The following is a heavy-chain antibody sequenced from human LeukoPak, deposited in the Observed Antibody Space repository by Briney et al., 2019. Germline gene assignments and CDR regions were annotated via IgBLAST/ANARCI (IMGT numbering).Heavy chain of an antibody. D-gene: IGHD1-14*01. J-gene: IGHJ4*02. CDR1: GFAFRIYG. CDR2: IWPGGTRS. CDR3: VRDRNNNYFDY. Sequence: GSPRLSCTASGFAFRIYGMRWVRQEPGKGLEWVAFIWPGGTRSFYADSVKGRFTISRDDSNNTVYLHMSSLKAEDTALYYCVRDRNNNYFDYWGQGTLLTVSS. V-gene: IGHV3-33*01.